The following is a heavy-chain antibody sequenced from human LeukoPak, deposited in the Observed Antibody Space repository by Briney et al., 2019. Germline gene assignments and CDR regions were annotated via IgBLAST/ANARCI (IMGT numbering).Heavy chain of an antibody. CDR2: INHSGST. CDR3: ARISSSNWYNERGAFDV. V-gene: IGHV4-34*01. CDR1: GGPFNDYY. J-gene: IGHJ3*01. D-gene: IGHD6-13*01. Sequence: SETLSLTCAVYGGPFNDYYWNWLRQPPGKGLEWIGEINHSGSTNYNPSLKSRVTISVDTSKNQFSLKLRSVTAADTAVYYCARISSSNWYNERGAFDVWGQGTMVTVSS.